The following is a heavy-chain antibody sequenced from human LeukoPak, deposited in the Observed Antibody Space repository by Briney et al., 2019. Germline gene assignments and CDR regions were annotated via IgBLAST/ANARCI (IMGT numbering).Heavy chain of an antibody. D-gene: IGHD3-16*01. CDR3: AKREGGAKGYFDY. Sequence: KSGGSLRLSCEGSGFTFSSYAMSWVRQAPGKGLEWVSTISGSGGGTYYADSVKGRLTISRDNSKNTLFLQMNSLRAEDTAVYYCAKREGGAKGYFDYWGQGTLVTVSS. CDR1: GFTFSSYA. J-gene: IGHJ4*02. CDR2: ISGSGGGT. V-gene: IGHV3-23*01.